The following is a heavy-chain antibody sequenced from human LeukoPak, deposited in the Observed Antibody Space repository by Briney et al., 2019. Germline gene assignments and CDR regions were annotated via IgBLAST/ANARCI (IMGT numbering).Heavy chain of an antibody. D-gene: IGHD3-3*01. CDR1: GYNFANYG. V-gene: IGHV1-18*01. CDR2: VSVYKGNT. Sequence: GASVKVSCKASGYNFANYGMSWVRQAPGQELEWMGWVSVYKGNTQYAQKFQDRVTMTTDTSTSTVYMELRGLESDDTAVYYCARDRSVNDHWGQGTLVTVSS. CDR3: ARDRSVNDH. J-gene: IGHJ4*02.